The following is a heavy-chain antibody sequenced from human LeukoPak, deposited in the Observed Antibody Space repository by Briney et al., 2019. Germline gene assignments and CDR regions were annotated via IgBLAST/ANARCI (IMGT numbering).Heavy chain of an antibody. Sequence: KSGGSLRLSCAASGFTFSNTWMTWVRQTPGRGLEWVAFFRTTTDGGTGEYAAPVKGRFTISRDASINTLFLQMNSLKIEDTAVYYCVTPLRRELSNDYWGQGTLVTVSS. D-gene: IGHD4-23*01. CDR1: GFTFSNTW. V-gene: IGHV3-15*01. CDR3: VTPLRRELSNDY. CDR2: FRTTTDGGTG. J-gene: IGHJ4*02.